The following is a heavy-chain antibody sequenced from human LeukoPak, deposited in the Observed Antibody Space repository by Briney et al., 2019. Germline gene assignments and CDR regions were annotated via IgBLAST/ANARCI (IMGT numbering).Heavy chain of an antibody. CDR2: INHSGST. D-gene: IGHD3-22*01. J-gene: IGHJ3*02. Sequence: SETLSLTCAVYGGSFSGYYWSWIRQPPGKGLEWIGEINHSGSTNYNPSLKSRVTISVDTSKNQFSLKLSSVTAADTAVYYRARNYYDSSGYYWIFAFDIWGQGTMVTVSS. V-gene: IGHV4-34*01. CDR1: GGSFSGYY. CDR3: ARNYYDSSGYYWIFAFDI.